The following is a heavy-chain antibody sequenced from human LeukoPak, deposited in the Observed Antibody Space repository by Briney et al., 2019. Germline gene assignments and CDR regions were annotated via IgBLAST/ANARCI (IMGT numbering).Heavy chain of an antibody. V-gene: IGHV1-18*01. Sequence: ASVKVSCKASGYTVSSYGITWVRQAPGQGLEWMGWISAYNGDTNYAQKFQDRVTMTTDTSTNTAYMELRSLRSDDTAVHYCARRPSYTSSWPHWYFDHWGRGTLVTVSS. J-gene: IGHJ2*01. D-gene: IGHD6-13*01. CDR3: ARRPSYTSSWPHWYFDH. CDR2: ISAYNGDT. CDR1: GYTVSSYG.